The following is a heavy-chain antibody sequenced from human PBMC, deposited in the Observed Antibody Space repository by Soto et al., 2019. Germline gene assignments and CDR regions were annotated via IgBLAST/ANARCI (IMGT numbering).Heavy chain of an antibody. D-gene: IGHD1-26*01. J-gene: IGHJ4*02. CDR3: ARGPHIVGNTTPLDS. V-gene: IGHV4-4*02. CDR2: IYHAGST. Sequence: SETLSLTCTVSGGSITNSNWWSWVRLPPAKGLEWIGDIYHAGSTKYNPSLERRVTISVDTSNNQFALTLTSVTAADTAVYFCARGPHIVGNTTPLDSWGQGTLVTVSS. CDR1: GGSITNSNW.